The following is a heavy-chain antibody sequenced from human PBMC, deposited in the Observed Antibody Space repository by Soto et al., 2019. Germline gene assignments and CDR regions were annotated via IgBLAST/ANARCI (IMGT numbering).Heavy chain of an antibody. CDR1: GFTFSSYG. CDR3: AREPYDSSGYYFPFSYGTDV. D-gene: IGHD3-22*01. CDR2: IWYDGSNK. Sequence: PGGSLRLSCAASGFTFSSYGMHWVRQAPGKGLEWVAVIWYDGSNKYYADSVKGRFTISRDNSKNTLYLQMNSLRAEDTAVYYCAREPYDSSGYYFPFSYGTDVWGQGTTVTVSS. V-gene: IGHV3-33*01. J-gene: IGHJ6*02.